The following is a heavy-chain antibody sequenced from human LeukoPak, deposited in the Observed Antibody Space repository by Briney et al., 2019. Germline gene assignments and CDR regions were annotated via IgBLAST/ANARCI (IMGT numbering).Heavy chain of an antibody. CDR3: ARDLGYSGYVLGY. V-gene: IGHV4-59*01. CDR1: GGSIRTYY. D-gene: IGHD5-12*01. Sequence: SETLSLTCTVSGGSIRTYYWSWIRQPPGKGLEWIGYIYYSGSTNYNPSLKSRVTISVDTSKNQFSLKLSSVTAADTAVYYCARDLGYSGYVLGYWGQGTLVTVSS. CDR2: IYYSGST. J-gene: IGHJ4*02.